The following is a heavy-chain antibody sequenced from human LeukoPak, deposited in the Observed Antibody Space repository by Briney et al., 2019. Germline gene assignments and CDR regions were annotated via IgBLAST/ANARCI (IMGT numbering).Heavy chain of an antibody. CDR3: ARDGSSEVVVVAATRGGFDY. D-gene: IGHD2-15*01. Sequence: GGYLRLSCAASGFTFSSYAMSWVRQAPGKGLEWVSAISGSGGSTYYADSVKGRFTISRDNSKNTLYLQMNSLRAEDTALYYCARDGSSEVVVVAATRGGFDYWGQGTLVTVSS. CDR2: ISGSGGST. J-gene: IGHJ4*02. CDR1: GFTFSSYA. V-gene: IGHV3-23*01.